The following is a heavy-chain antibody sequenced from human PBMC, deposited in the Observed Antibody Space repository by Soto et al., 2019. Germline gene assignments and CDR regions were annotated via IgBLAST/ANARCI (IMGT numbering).Heavy chain of an antibody. CDR2: ISSSSSYI. V-gene: IGHV3-21*01. Sequence: VGSLRLSCAASGFTFSSYSMNWVRQAPGKGLEWVSSISSSSSYIYYADSVKGRFTISRDNAKNSLYLQMNSLRDEDTAVYYCARGGQGGEAGKGYWGQGTMVAVSS. J-gene: IGHJ4*02. CDR1: GFTFSSYS. D-gene: IGHD6-13*01. CDR3: ARGGQGGEAGKGY.